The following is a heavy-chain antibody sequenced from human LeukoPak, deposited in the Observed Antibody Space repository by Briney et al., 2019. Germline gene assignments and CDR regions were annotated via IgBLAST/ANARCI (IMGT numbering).Heavy chain of an antibody. V-gene: IGHV3-33*05. CDR2: ISYDGSNK. J-gene: IGHJ4*02. CDR1: GFTFSSYG. CDR3: ATSPLAGS. Sequence: PGGSLRLSCAASGFTFSSYGMHWVRQAPGKGLEWVAVISYDGSNKYYADSVKGRFTISGDNSKNTLYLQMNSLRAEDTAVYYCATSPLAGSWGQGTLVTVSS. D-gene: IGHD3-10*01.